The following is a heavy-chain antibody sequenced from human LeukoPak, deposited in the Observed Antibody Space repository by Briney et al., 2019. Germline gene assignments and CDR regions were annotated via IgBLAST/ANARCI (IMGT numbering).Heavy chain of an antibody. CDR3: ARVSGMVAASVSDY. Sequence: GGSLRLSCAASGFTFSNYAMSWVRQAPGKGLEWVSSISSSSSYIYYADSVKGRFTISRDNAKNSLYLQMNSLRAEDTAVYYCARVSGMVAASVSDYWGQGTLVTVSS. J-gene: IGHJ4*02. CDR1: GFTFSNYA. V-gene: IGHV3-21*01. D-gene: IGHD2-15*01. CDR2: ISSSSSYI.